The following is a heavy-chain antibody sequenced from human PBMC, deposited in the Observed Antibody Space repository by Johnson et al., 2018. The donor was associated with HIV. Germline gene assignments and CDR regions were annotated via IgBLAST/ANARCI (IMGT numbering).Heavy chain of an antibody. V-gene: IGHV3-30*03. J-gene: IGHJ3*02. Sequence: HVQLVESGGGVVQPGRSLRLSCAASGFTFSRYGMHWVRQAPGRGLEWVTSIPYDANNKYYADSVKGRFTISRDNSKNTLYLQMNSLRAEDTAVYYCARDRGAGSSGAFDIWGQGTMVTVSS. CDR2: IPYDANNK. CDR3: ARDRGAGSSGAFDI. D-gene: IGHD6-6*01. CDR1: GFTFSRYG.